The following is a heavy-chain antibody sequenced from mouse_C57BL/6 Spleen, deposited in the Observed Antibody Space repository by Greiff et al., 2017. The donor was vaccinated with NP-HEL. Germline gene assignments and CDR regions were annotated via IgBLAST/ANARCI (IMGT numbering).Heavy chain of an antibody. Sequence: EVQLVESGGGLVKPGGSLKLSCAASGFTFSSYAMSWVRQTPEKRLEWVATISDGGSYTYYPDNVKGRFTISRDNAKNNLYLQMSHLKSEDTAMYYCAKGSSTVVARNWYFDVWGTGTTVTVSS. V-gene: IGHV5-4*01. CDR3: AKGSSTVVARNWYFDV. D-gene: IGHD1-1*01. CDR2: ISDGGSYT. CDR1: GFTFSSYA. J-gene: IGHJ1*03.